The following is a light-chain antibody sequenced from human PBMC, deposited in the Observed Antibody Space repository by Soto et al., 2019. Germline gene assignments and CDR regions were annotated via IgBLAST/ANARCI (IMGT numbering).Light chain of an antibody. J-gene: IGKJ2*01. CDR3: QQSYSTPYT. CDR2: AAS. V-gene: IGKV1-39*01. CDR1: QSISSY. Sequence: DIQMTQSPSSLSASVGDRVTITCRASQSISSYLNWYQQKPGKAPNLLIYAASSLQSGVPSRFSGSGSGTDFTLTISSLQPEDFATCYCQQSYSTPYTFGQGPKLEIK.